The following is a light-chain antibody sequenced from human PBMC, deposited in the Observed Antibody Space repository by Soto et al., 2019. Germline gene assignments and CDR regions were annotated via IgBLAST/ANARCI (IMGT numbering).Light chain of an antibody. CDR1: QSLLHSNGYNY. Sequence: DIVMTQSPLSLPVTPGEPASISCRSSQSLLHSNGYNYLDWYLQKPGQPPQLLIYLGSNRASGVPDRFSGSGSGTDFTLKISRVEAEDVGVYYCMQALQTPYTFGQGTTLEIK. V-gene: IGKV2-28*01. CDR2: LGS. J-gene: IGKJ2*01. CDR3: MQALQTPYT.